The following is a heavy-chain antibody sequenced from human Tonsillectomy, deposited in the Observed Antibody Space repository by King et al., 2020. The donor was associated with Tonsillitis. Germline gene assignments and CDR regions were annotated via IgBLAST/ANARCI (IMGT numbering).Heavy chain of an antibody. CDR3: ARVFQKYYYDSSGYHYLSYFDY. Sequence: QLVQSGSELKRPGASVKVSCKASGYTFISYAMNWVRQAPGQGLEWMGWINTNTGNPTYAQGFTGRFVFSLDTSVSTAYLQISSLKAEDTAVYYCARVFQKYYYDSSGYHYLSYFDYWGQGTLVTVSS. CDR2: INTNTGNP. V-gene: IGHV7-4-1*02. J-gene: IGHJ4*02. D-gene: IGHD3-22*01. CDR1: GYTFISYA.